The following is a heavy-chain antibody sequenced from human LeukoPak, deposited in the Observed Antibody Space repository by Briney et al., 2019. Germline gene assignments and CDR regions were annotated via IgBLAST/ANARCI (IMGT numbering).Heavy chain of an antibody. CDR3: SRASGYGLDV. D-gene: IGHD7-27*01. CDR1: GGSISNFY. Sequence: PSETLSLTCTVSGGSISNFYCNWIRQPPGKGLEWIGYMAYSGSTNSNPSLKSRVTMSSDRAKKQFSLKLNSVTAADTAVYYCSRASGYGLDVWGQGTTVTASS. J-gene: IGHJ6*02. V-gene: IGHV4-59*01. CDR2: MAYSGST.